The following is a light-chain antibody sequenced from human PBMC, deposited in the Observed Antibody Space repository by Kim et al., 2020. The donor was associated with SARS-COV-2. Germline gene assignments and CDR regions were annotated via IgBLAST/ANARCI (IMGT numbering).Light chain of an antibody. CDR3: QVWDSSSDHPV. J-gene: IGLJ3*02. CDR2: YDS. V-gene: IGLV3-21*04. Sequence: APGKTARVTCGGNNIGSKSVHWYQQKPGQAPVLVIYYDSDRPSGIPERFPGSNSGNTATLTISRVEAGDEADYYCQVWDSSSDHPVFGGGTQLTVL. CDR1: NIGSKS.